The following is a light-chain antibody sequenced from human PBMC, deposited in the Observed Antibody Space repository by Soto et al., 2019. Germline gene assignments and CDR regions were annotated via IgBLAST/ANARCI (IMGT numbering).Light chain of an antibody. V-gene: IGKV3-20*01. Sequence: EIVMTQSPGTLSLSPGERVTLSWRASQSVSNNYLAWYQQQPGQAPRLVSYGASNRATGIPDRFSGSGSGTDFTLTISRLEPEDFEVYYCQQYGSSPPTFGQGTKVDIK. CDR2: GAS. J-gene: IGKJ1*01. CDR1: QSVSNNY. CDR3: QQYGSSPPT.